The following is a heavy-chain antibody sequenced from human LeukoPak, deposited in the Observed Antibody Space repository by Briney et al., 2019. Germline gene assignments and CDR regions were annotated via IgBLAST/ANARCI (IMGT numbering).Heavy chain of an antibody. Sequence: GASVKVSCKASGYTFTGYYMHWVRQAPGQGLEWMGWNNPNSGGTNYAQKFQGRVTMTWDTSISTAYMELSRLRSDDTAVYYCATNPPHYYDSSGYPPDYWGQGNLVTVSS. CDR3: ATNPPHYYDSSGYPPDY. D-gene: IGHD3-22*01. CDR2: NNPNSGGT. CDR1: GYTFTGYY. V-gene: IGHV1-2*02. J-gene: IGHJ4*02.